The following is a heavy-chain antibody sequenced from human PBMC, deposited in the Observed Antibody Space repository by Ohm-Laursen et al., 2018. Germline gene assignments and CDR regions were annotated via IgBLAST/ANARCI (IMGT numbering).Heavy chain of an antibody. CDR2: INPNSGGT. Sequence: SSVKVSCKASGYTFTGYYMHWVRQAPGQGLEWMGWINPNSGGTNYAQKFQGRDTMTRDTSISTAYMELSSLRSDDTAVCYCARPPHCSGDNCHRTFDYWGQGSLVTVSS. CDR1: GYTFTGYY. D-gene: IGHD2-15*01. J-gene: IGHJ4*02. CDR3: ARPPHCSGDNCHRTFDY. V-gene: IGHV1-2*02.